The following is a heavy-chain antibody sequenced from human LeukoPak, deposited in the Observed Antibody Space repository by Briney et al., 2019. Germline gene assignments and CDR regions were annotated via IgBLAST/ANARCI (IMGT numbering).Heavy chain of an antibody. CDR1: GVSISSNY. CDR3: ARGAYYCDSSGYRRVYFDY. D-gene: IGHD3-22*01. CDR2: IYYIGST. V-gene: IGHV4-59*08. J-gene: IGHJ4*02. Sequence: PSETLSLTCTVSGVSISSNYWSWIRQPPGKGLEWVGYIYYIGSTNYTPSLKSRVTISIDTSKNTFYRNVSSVTAADAAVSYCARGAYYCDSSGYRRVYFDYWGQGTLVTVSS.